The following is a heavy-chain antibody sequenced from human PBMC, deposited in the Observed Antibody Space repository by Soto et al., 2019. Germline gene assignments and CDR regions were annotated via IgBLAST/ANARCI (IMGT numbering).Heavy chain of an antibody. J-gene: IGHJ3*02. D-gene: IGHD3-3*01. V-gene: IGHV1-18*01. CDR1: GYTFTSYG. Sequence: ASVKVSCKASGYTFTSYGISWGRQAPGQGLEWMGWISAYNGNTNYAQKLQGRVTMTTDTSTSTAYMELRSLRSDDTAVYYCARRRHYDFWSGYPPDAFDIWGQGTMVTVSS. CDR2: ISAYNGNT. CDR3: ARRRHYDFWSGYPPDAFDI.